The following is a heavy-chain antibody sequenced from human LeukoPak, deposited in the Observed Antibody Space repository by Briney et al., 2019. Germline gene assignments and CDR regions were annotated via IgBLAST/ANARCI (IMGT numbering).Heavy chain of an antibody. CDR2: IIPILGIA. D-gene: IGHD2-15*01. CDR3: ARWVAATPYYFDY. Sequence: ASVKVSCKASGGTFSSYAISWVRQAPGQGLEWMGRIIPILGIANYAQKFQGRVTITADKSTSTAYMELSRLRSEDTAVYYCARWVAATPYYFDYWGQGTLVTVSS. J-gene: IGHJ4*02. CDR1: GGTFSSYA. V-gene: IGHV1-69*04.